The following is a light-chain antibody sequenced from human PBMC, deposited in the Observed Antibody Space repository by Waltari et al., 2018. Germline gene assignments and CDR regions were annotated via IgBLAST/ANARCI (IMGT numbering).Light chain of an antibody. CDR3: SSYISSSTYNV. Sequence: QSALTQPASVSGSPGQSITISCTGTSSDVGSYNYVSWYQQHPGKAPKLMIYDVSNRPSGVSNRFSGSKSGNTASLTISGLQAEDEADYYCSSYISSSTYNVFGSGTKVTVL. CDR1: SSDVGSYNY. J-gene: IGLJ6*01. CDR2: DVS. V-gene: IGLV2-14*03.